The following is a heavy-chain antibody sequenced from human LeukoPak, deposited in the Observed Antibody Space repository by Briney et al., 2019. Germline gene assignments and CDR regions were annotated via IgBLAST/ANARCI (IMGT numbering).Heavy chain of an antibody. CDR1: GFTFSSYG. D-gene: IGHD5-12*01. CDR3: SKQTYSGYDLALFDY. Sequence: GGSLRRSCAASGFTFSSYGMHWVRQAPGKGLEWVAVISYDGSNKYYADSVKGRFTISRDNSKNTLYLQMNSLRAEDTAVYYCSKQTYSGYDLALFDYWGQGTLVTVSS. V-gene: IGHV3-30*18. J-gene: IGHJ4*02. CDR2: ISYDGSNK.